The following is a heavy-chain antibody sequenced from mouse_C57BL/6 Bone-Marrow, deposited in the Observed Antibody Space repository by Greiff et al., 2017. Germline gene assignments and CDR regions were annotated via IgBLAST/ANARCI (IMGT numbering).Heavy chain of an antibody. CDR2: IHPNSGST. D-gene: IGHD1-1*01. CDR3: GGRARIYYYCTLFAC. CDR1: GYTFTSYW. J-gene: IGHJ3*01. V-gene: IGHV1-64*01. Sequence: VQLQQPGAELVKPGASVKLSCKASGYTFTSYWMHWVKQRPGQGLEWIGMIHPNSGSTNYNEKFKSKATLTVDKSSSTAYMLLSSLTSEDSAVYYCGGRARIYYYCTLFACWGKGTMVTVYA.